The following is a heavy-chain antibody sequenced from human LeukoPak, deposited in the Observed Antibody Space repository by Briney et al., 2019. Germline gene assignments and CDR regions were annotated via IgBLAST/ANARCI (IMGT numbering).Heavy chain of an antibody. CDR2: ISAYNGNT. CDR3: ARAHYDILTGYYSAMGRAYDY. J-gene: IGHJ4*02. CDR1: GGTFSSYA. V-gene: IGHV1-18*01. D-gene: IGHD3-9*01. Sequence: GSLVNVSCKASGGTFSSYAISWVRQAPGQGLEWMGWISAYNGNTNYAQKLQGRVTMTTDTSTSTAYMELRSLRSDDTAVYYCARAHYDILTGYYSAMGRAYDYWGQGTLVTVSS.